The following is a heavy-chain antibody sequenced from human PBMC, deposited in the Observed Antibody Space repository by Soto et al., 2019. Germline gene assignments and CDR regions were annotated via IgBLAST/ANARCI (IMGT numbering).Heavy chain of an antibody. J-gene: IGHJ5*02. CDR2: ISGSGGST. CDR1: GFTFSIYA. D-gene: IGHD2-21*01. Sequence: WGSLVVAWVPSGFTFSIYAMSWVRQAPGKGLDWVSAISGSGGSTYYADSGKGRFTISRDNSKNTLYLQMNSLRAEDTAVYYCAKDPDSIGPDWFDPWGQGTLVTVSS. V-gene: IGHV3-23*01. CDR3: AKDPDSIGPDWFDP.